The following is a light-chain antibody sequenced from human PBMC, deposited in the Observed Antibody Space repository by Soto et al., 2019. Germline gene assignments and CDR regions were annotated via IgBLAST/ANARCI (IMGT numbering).Light chain of an antibody. Sequence: DIQLTQSPSTLCASVGDRVTITCRAIQSISSWLAWYPQKPGQAPKLLIYDASSLASGVPSRFSGRGAGPECTRTISSLQPDDVETDDCQQYYSYTPAFGQGTRLEIK. J-gene: IGKJ5*01. CDR1: QSISSW. CDR2: DAS. CDR3: QQYYSYTPA. V-gene: IGKV1-5*01.